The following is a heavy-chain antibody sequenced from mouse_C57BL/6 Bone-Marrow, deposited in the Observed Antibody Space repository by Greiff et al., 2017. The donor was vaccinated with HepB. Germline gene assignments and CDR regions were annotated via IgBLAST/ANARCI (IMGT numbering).Heavy chain of an antibody. V-gene: IGHV10-1*01. Sequence: EVQGVESGGGLVQPKGSLKLSCAASGFSFNTYAMNWVRQAPGKGLEWVARIRSKSNNYATYYADSVKDRFTISRDDSESMLYLQMNNLKTEDTAMYYCVRHYYGPYYYAMDYWGQGTSVTVSS. J-gene: IGHJ4*01. D-gene: IGHD1-1*01. CDR2: IRSKSNNYAT. CDR1: GFSFNTYA. CDR3: VRHYYGPYYYAMDY.